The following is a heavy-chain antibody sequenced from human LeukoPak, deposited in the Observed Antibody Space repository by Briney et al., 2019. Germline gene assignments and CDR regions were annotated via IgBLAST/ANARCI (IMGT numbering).Heavy chain of an antibody. D-gene: IGHD5-12*01. CDR3: ARDGERSMATIFRRSYYFDY. CDR2: IRYDGSNK. Sequence: PGGSLRLSCAASGFTFSSYGMHWVRQAPGKGLEWVAFIRYDGSNKYYADSVKGRFTISRDNSKDTLYLQMNSLRAEDTAVYYCARDGERSMATIFRRSYYFDYWGQGTLVTVSS. V-gene: IGHV3-30*02. J-gene: IGHJ4*02. CDR1: GFTFSSYG.